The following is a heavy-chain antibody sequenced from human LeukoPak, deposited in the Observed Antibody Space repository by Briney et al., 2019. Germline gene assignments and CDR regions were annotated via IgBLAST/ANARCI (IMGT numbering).Heavy chain of an antibody. Sequence: ASVKVSCKASGYTFTGYYMHWVQQAPGQGLEWMGWINPNSGGTNYAQKFQGRVTMTRDTSISTAYMELSRLRSDDTAVYYCASEPPGSGGNDYWGQGTLVTVSS. CDR1: GYTFTGYY. J-gene: IGHJ4*02. V-gene: IGHV1-2*02. CDR3: ASEPPGSGGNDY. D-gene: IGHD6-19*01. CDR2: INPNSGGT.